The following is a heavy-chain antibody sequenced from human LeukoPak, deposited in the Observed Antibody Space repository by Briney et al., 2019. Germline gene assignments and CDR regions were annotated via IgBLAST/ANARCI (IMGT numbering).Heavy chain of an antibody. J-gene: IGHJ5*02. CDR3: ARTLTLPNWFDP. D-gene: IGHD2-21*02. CDR1: GYTFTSYY. Sequence: GASVKISCKASGYTFTSYYLHWVRQAPGQGLEWMGIINPSGGSTSYAQKFQGRVTMTRDTSTSTDYMELSSLRSEDTAVYYCARTLTLPNWFDPWGQGTLVTVSS. CDR2: INPSGGST. V-gene: IGHV1-46*01.